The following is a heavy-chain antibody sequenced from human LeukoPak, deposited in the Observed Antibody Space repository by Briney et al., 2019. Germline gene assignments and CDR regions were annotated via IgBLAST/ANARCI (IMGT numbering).Heavy chain of an antibody. CDR3: ATHGYSELRYFDWSTNE. V-gene: IGHV3-7*01. D-gene: IGHD3-9*01. CDR1: GFTFSRHW. Sequence: GSLRLSCVVSGFTFSRHWMSWVRQAPGKGLEWVANIKEDGSEKYYVDSVKGRFTISRDNAKKSLYLQMDGLRAEDTAVYYCATHGYSELRYFDWSTNEWGQGTLVTVSS. CDR2: IKEDGSEK. J-gene: IGHJ4*02.